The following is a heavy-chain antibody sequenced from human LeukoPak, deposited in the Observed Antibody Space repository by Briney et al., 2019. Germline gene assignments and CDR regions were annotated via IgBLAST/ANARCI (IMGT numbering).Heavy chain of an antibody. V-gene: IGHV4-34*01. D-gene: IGHD6-19*01. Sequence: SETLSPTCAVYGGSFSGYYWSWIRQPPGKGLEWIGEINHSGSTNYNPSLKSRVTISVDTSKNQFSLKLSSVTAADTAVYYCARDLDSSGLGYWGQGTLVTVSS. CDR3: ARDLDSSGLGY. J-gene: IGHJ4*02. CDR2: INHSGST. CDR1: GGSFSGYY.